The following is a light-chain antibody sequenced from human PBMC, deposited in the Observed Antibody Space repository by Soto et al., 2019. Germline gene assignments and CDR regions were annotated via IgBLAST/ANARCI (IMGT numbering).Light chain of an antibody. Sequence: DIVMTQSPLSLPVTPGEPASISCRSSQSLLHSNGYNYWDWYLQKPGQSPQLLISLGSNRASGVANRFSGSGSGTKFTREISRVEAEGVGVYYCVQARQPPWTVGQGTNVEI. J-gene: IGKJ1*01. V-gene: IGKV2-28*01. CDR1: QSLLHSNGYNY. CDR3: VQARQPPWT. CDR2: LGS.